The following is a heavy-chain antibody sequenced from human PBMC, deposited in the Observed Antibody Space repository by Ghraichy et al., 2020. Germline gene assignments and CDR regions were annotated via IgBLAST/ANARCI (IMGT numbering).Heavy chain of an antibody. D-gene: IGHD3-3*02. CDR2: IWYDGSTK. Sequence: GGSLRLSCAASGFTFSQYAMHWVRQAPGKGLEWVAVIWYDGSTKYYVDSVKGRFTISRDNSKNTLFLQMDSLRADDTAVYYCAREGHFDNLKAWFDPWGQGTLVTVSS. CDR3: AREGHFDNLKAWFDP. CDR1: GFTFSQYA. J-gene: IGHJ5*02. V-gene: IGHV3-33*01.